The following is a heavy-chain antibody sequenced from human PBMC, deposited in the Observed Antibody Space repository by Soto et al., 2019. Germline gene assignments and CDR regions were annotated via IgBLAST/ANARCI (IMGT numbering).Heavy chain of an antibody. D-gene: IGHD6-13*01. CDR2: ISSSSSYI. CDR3: ARDPDRASIAAAGNFDY. CDR1: GFTFSSYS. Sequence: GSLRLSCAASGFTFSSYSMNWVRQAPGKGLEWVSSISSSSSYIYYADSVKGRFTISRDNAKNSLYLQMNSLRAEDTAVYYCARDPDRASIAAAGNFDYWGQGTLVTVSS. V-gene: IGHV3-21*01. J-gene: IGHJ4*02.